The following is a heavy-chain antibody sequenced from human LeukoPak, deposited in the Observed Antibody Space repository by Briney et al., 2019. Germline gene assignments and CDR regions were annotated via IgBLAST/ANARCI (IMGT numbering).Heavy chain of an antibody. CDR2: IYYSGST. Sequence: SETLSLTCTVSGGSLSSSSYYWGWIRQPPGKGLEWIVSIYYSGSTYYNPSLKSRVTISLDTSKNQFSLRLSSVTAADTAVYYCASLRERSYYARGFDYWGQGTLVTVSS. CDR1: GGSLSSSSYY. CDR3: ASLRERSYYARGFDY. J-gene: IGHJ4*02. D-gene: IGHD1-26*01. V-gene: IGHV4-39*01.